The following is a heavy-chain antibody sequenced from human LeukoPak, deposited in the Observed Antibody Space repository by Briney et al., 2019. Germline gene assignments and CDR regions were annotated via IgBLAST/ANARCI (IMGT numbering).Heavy chain of an antibody. D-gene: IGHD3-22*01. Sequence: ASVKVSCKASGYTFTGYYMHWVRQAPGQGLEWMGWINPNSGGTNYAQKFQGRVTMTRDTSISTAYMELSRLRSDDTAVYYCARDSSGYYRGNFDYWGQGTLVTISS. CDR1: GYTFTGYY. CDR3: ARDSSGYYRGNFDY. J-gene: IGHJ4*02. V-gene: IGHV1-2*02. CDR2: INPNSGGT.